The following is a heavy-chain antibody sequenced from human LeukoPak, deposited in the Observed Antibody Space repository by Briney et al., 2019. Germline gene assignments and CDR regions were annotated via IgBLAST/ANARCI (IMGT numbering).Heavy chain of an antibody. V-gene: IGHV1-3*01. J-gene: IGHJ3*02. Sequence: GASVKVSCKASGYTFTSYAMHWVRQAPGQRLEWMGWINAGNGNTKYSQKFQGRVTITRDTSASTAYMELSSLRSEDTAVYYCVRVEWLPGNAFDIWGQGTMVTVSS. D-gene: IGHD5-24*01. CDR3: VRVEWLPGNAFDI. CDR2: INAGNGNT. CDR1: GYTFTSYA.